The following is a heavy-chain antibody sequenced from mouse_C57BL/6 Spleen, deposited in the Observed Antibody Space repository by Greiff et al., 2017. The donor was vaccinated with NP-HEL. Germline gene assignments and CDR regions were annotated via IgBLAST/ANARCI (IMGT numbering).Heavy chain of an antibody. CDR2: IYPGSGST. CDR3: ARSGHSTDYFDY. CDR1: GYTFTSYW. J-gene: IGHJ2*01. D-gene: IGHD2-5*01. V-gene: IGHV1-55*01. Sequence: QVQLQQPGAELVKPGASVKMSCKASGYTFTSYWITWVKQRPGQGLEWIGDIYPGSGSTNYNEKFKSKATLTVDTSSSTAYMQLSSLTSEDSAVYYCARSGHSTDYFDYWGQGTTLTVSS.